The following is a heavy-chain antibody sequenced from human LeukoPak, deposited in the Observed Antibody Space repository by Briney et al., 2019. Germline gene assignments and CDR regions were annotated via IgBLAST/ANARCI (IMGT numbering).Heavy chain of an antibody. CDR1: GGTFSSYA. D-gene: IGHD6-13*01. J-gene: IGHJ4*02. CDR2: IIPIFGTA. Sequence: SVKVSCKASGGTFSSYAISWVRQAPGQGLEWMGGIIPIFGTANYAQKFQGRVTITADKSTSTAYMELSSLRSEDTAVYYCARDRSSSSWPYFDYWGQGTLVTVSS. V-gene: IGHV1-69*06. CDR3: ARDRSSSSWPYFDY.